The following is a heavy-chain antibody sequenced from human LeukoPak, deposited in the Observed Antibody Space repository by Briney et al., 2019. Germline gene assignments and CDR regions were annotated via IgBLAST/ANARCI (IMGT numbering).Heavy chain of an antibody. V-gene: IGHV5-51*01. Sequence: GESPKISCKVSGYSFTSYWVAWVRQMPGKGLEWMGILYPGDSDTRYSPSFQGQVTISADKSITTAYLQWSSLKASDTAMYYCARLVGSSSFNYFDYWGQGTLVTVSS. J-gene: IGHJ4*02. D-gene: IGHD6-6*01. CDR3: ARLVGSSSFNYFDY. CDR2: LYPGDSDT. CDR1: GYSFTSYW.